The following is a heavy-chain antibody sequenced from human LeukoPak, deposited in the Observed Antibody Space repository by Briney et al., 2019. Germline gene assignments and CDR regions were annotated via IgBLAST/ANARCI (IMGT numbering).Heavy chain of an antibody. V-gene: IGHV3-30*04. J-gene: IGHJ4*02. CDR1: GFSFSAYA. CDR2: ISYDGNYK. D-gene: IGHD3-10*01. Sequence: GGSLRLSCAVSGFSFSAYAMHLVRQAPGKGLEWVAVISYDGNYKYYADSVKGRFTISRDNSKNTLYLQMNSLRAEDTAVYYCAREGRYYGSGSYYRGDFDYWGQGTLVTVSS. CDR3: AREGRYYGSGSYYRGDFDY.